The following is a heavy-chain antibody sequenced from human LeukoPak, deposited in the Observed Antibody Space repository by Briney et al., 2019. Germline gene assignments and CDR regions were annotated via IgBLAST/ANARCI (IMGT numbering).Heavy chain of an antibody. CDR1: GFTFSSYA. CDR3: AKDRTPDPCFDY. J-gene: IGHJ4*02. V-gene: IGHV3-23*01. CDR2: ISGSGGST. Sequence: GGSLRLSCAASGFTFSSYAMSWVRQAPGKGLEWVSAISGSGGSTYYADSVKGRFTISRDNSKNTLYLRMNSLRAEDTAVYYCAKDRTPDPCFDYWGQGTLVTVSS. D-gene: IGHD1-14*01.